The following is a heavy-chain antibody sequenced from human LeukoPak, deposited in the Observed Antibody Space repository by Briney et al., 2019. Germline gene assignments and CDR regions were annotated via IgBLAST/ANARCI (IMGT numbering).Heavy chain of an antibody. V-gene: IGHV3-23*05. CDR1: GFVFSSHA. CDR2: ISNGY. CDR3: VREAGYCTAASCSKTNWFDP. Sequence: GGSLRLSCVASGFVFSSHAMSWVRQAPGKGLEWVSAISNGYYYADSVKGRFTISRDNSKNTVYLQMSSLRAEDTAVYFCVREAGYCTAASCSKTNWFDPWGQGTLVTVSS. D-gene: IGHD2-8*02. J-gene: IGHJ5*02.